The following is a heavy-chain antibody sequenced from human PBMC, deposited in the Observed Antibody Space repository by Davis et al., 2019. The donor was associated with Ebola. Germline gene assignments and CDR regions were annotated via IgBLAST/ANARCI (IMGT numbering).Heavy chain of an antibody. CDR1: GFTFSSYA. J-gene: IGHJ3*01. Sequence: GESLKISCAASGFTFSSYAMHWVRQAPGKGLEWVAVISYDGSNKYYADSVKGRFTISRDNSKDTLYLQMNSLRAEDTAVFYCARGTCRGGSCYPNDYRDVFDFWGQGTMVTVSS. D-gene: IGHD2-15*01. CDR3: ARGTCRGGSCYPNDYRDVFDF. V-gene: IGHV3-30-3*01. CDR2: ISYDGSNK.